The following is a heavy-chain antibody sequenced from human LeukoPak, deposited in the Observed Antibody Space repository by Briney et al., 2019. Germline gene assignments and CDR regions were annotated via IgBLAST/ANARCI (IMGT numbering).Heavy chain of an antibody. D-gene: IGHD3-10*01. V-gene: IGHV4-39*01. CDR2: IYYSGST. Sequence: SETLSLTCTVSGGSISSSSYYWGWIRQPPGKGLEWIGSIYYSGSTYYNPSLKSRVTISVDTSKNQFSLKLSSVTAADTAVYYCARHLAPYNHRFGESEYNWFDPWGQGTLVTASS. CDR3: ARHLAPYNHRFGESEYNWFDP. CDR1: GGSISSSSYY. J-gene: IGHJ5*02.